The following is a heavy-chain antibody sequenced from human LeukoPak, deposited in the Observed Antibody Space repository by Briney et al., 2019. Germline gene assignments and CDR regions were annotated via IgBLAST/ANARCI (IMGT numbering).Heavy chain of an antibody. D-gene: IGHD3-22*01. J-gene: IGHJ1*01. CDR3: AKDRDPYSSGTWDS. CDR1: XFIFSTYS. V-gene: IGHV3-48*04. Sequence: QTGGSLRLSCEASXFIFSTYSMNWVRQAPGKGLEWLSYISSSGHTIYYADSVKGRFTISRDNSKNTLSLQMNSLRPEDTAMYFCAKDRDPYSSGTWDSWGQGTLVIVSS. CDR2: ISSSGHTI.